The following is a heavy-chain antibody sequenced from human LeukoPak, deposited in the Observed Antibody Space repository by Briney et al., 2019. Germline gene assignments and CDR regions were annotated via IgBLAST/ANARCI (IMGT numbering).Heavy chain of an antibody. Sequence: SETLSLICTVSGGSISTYYWSWIRQPPGKGLEWIGYIYDSGSTNYNPSLKSRATILVDTSKNQFSLKLSSVTAADTAVYYCAKRGGSYRGQDAFDIWGQGTMVTVSS. CDR1: GGSISTYY. D-gene: IGHD1-26*01. CDR3: AKRGGSYRGQDAFDI. V-gene: IGHV4-59*01. CDR2: IYDSGST. J-gene: IGHJ3*02.